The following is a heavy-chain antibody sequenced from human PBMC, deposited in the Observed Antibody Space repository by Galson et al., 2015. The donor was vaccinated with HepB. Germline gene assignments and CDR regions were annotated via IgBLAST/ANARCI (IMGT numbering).Heavy chain of an antibody. CDR3: ARDRTLYDILTGYYSDAFDI. V-gene: IGHV6-1*01. D-gene: IGHD3-9*01. CDR1: GDSVSSNSAA. CDR2: TYYRSKWYN. Sequence: CAISGDSVSSNSAAWNWIRQSPSRGLEWLGRTYYRSKWYNDYAVSVKSRITINPDTSKNQFSLQLNSVTPEDTAVYYCARDRTLYDILTGYYSDAFDIWGQGTMVTVSP. J-gene: IGHJ3*02.